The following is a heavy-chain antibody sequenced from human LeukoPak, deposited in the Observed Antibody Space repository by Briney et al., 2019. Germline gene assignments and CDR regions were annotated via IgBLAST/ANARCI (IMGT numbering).Heavy chain of an antibody. CDR1: GGSINRSPYY. CDR3: ARHDRLGSYSPMIGF. D-gene: IGHD1-26*01. Sequence: SETLSLTCTVSGGSINRSPYYWTWLRQPPGKGLEWIGTIYYSGSTYYNPSLNSRLTIAVDTSKDQFSLTLTSLTAADVAVYYCARHDRLGSYSPMIGFWGQGTLVSVSS. V-gene: IGHV4-39*01. CDR2: IYYSGST. J-gene: IGHJ4*02.